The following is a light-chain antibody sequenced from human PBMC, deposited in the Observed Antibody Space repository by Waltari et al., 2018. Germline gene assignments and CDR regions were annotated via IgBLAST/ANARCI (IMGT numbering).Light chain of an antibody. V-gene: IGLV2-14*03. Sequence: YQTHPGTAPTLIFYHVSTRPSGISNRFSASKSGYTASLTISGLQAEAEAEYSCSSFTPRNTAVFGGRTKLTVL. CDR3: SSFTPRNTAV. CDR2: HVS. J-gene: IGLJ3*02.